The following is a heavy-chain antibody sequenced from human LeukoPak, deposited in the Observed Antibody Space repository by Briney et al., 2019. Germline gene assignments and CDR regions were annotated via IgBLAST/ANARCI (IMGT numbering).Heavy chain of an antibody. J-gene: IGHJ4*02. CDR2: ISGSGGST. CDR3: AKPRWYCSGGSCYSGFGYFDY. D-gene: IGHD2-15*01. Sequence: GGSLRLSCAASGFTFSSYAMSWVRQAPGKGLEWVSAISGSGGSTYYADSVKGRFTISRDNFKNTLYLQMNSLRAEDTAVYYCAKPRWYCSGGSCYSGFGYFDYWGQGTLVTVSS. V-gene: IGHV3-23*01. CDR1: GFTFSSYA.